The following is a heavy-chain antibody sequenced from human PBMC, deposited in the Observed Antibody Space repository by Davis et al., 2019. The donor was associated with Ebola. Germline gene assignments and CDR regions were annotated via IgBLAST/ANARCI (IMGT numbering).Heavy chain of an antibody. CDR3: ARRGLEIYYYNGMDV. Sequence: GESLKISCAASGFTFSRYAMRWVRQAPRKGLEWVSAISGSGVSTYYADSVKGRFTISRDNSKNTLYLKMNSLRAEDTAVYYCARRGLEIYYYNGMDVWGQGTTVTVSS. CDR2: ISGSGVST. J-gene: IGHJ6*02. CDR1: GFTFSRYA. D-gene: IGHD3-3*01. V-gene: IGHV3-23*01.